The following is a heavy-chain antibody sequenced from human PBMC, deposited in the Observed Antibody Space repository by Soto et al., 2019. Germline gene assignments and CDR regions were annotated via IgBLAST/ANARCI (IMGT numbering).Heavy chain of an antibody. D-gene: IGHD6-6*01. J-gene: IGHJ4*02. CDR1: GGSFSGYY. CDR2: INHSGST. CDR3: ARGRYSSSSYFDY. Sequence: PSETLSLTCAVYGGSFSGYYWSWIRQPPGKGLEWIGEINHSGSTNYNPSLKSRVTISVDTSKNQFSLKLSSVTAADTAVYYCARGRYSSSSYFDYWGQGTLVTVSS. V-gene: IGHV4-34*01.